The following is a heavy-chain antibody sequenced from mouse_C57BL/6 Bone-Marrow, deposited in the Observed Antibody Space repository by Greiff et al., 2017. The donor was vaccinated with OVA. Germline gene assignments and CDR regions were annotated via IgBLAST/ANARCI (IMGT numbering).Heavy chain of an antibody. V-gene: IGHV1-80*01. Sequence: VKLMESGAELVKPGASVKISCKASGYAFSSYWMNWVKQRPGKGLEWIGQIYPGDGDTNYNGKFKGKATLTADKSSSTAYMQLSSLTSEDSAVYFCARRTTPFMVTRAMDYWGQGTSVTVSS. J-gene: IGHJ4*01. CDR1: GYAFSSYW. CDR3: ARRTTPFMVTRAMDY. D-gene: IGHD2-2*01. CDR2: IYPGDGDT.